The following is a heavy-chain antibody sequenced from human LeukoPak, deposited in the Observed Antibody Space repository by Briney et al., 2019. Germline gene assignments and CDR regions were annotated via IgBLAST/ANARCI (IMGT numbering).Heavy chain of an antibody. CDR2: VNPNSGNT. CDR3: ARGQVGYSYGYRDWFDP. CDR1: GYTFTSYD. J-gene: IGHJ5*02. Sequence: GASVKVSCKASGYTFTSYDINWVRQATGQGLEGMGWVNPNSGNTGYAQKFQGRVTMTRNTSISTAYMELSSLRSEDTAVYYCARGQVGYSYGYRDWFDPWGQGTLVTVSS. D-gene: IGHD5-18*01. V-gene: IGHV1-8*01.